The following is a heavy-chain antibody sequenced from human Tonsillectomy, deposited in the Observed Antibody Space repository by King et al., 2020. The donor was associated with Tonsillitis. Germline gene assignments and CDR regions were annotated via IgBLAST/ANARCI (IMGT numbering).Heavy chain of an antibody. CDR2: ISYDGSNK. D-gene: IGHD4-17*01. CDR3: AKDLAVTESPGIFDY. V-gene: IGHV3-30*18. Sequence: HVQLVESGGGVVQPGRSLRLSCAASGFTFSSYGMHWVRQAPGKGLEWVAVISYDGSNKYYADSVKGRFTISRDNSKNTLYLQMNSLRAEDTAVYYCAKDLAVTESPGIFDYWGQGTQVTVSS. CDR1: GFTFSSYG. J-gene: IGHJ4*02.